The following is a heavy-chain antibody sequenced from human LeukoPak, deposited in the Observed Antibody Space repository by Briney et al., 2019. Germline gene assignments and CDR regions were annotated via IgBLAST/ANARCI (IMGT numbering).Heavy chain of an antibody. CDR3: AKDGIRYFDWLLPFDY. CDR1: GFTFSSYS. D-gene: IGHD3-9*01. V-gene: IGHV3-21*04. J-gene: IGHJ4*02. CDR2: ISSGSSYT. Sequence: GGSLRLSCAASGFTFSSYSMNWVRQAPGKGLEWVSSISSGSSYTYYADSVKGRFTISRDNSKNTLYLQMNSLRAEDTAVYYCAKDGIRYFDWLLPFDYWGQGTLVTVSS.